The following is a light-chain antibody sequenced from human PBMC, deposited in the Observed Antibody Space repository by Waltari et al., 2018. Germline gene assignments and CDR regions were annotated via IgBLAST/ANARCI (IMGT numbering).Light chain of an antibody. Sequence: QSALTQPASVSGSPGQSITVSCTGTSSDVGSYNLVSWYQQHPGKAPKLLIFEVSQLPYGFSNRVPVSKSGNTASLTVSGLQAEDGADYYCSSYAGNRSVVFGGGTKLTVL. J-gene: IGLJ2*01. CDR1: SSDVGSYNL. V-gene: IGLV2-23*02. CDR3: SSYAGNRSVV. CDR2: EVS.